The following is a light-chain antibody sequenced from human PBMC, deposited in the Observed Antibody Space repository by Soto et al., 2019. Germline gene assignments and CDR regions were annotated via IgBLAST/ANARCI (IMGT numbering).Light chain of an antibody. CDR1: SSNLGAGYD. CDR3: QAYDYSLTASV. J-gene: IGLJ3*02. V-gene: IGLV1-40*01. Sequence: HSVLTQPPSVSGAPWHRVTLSFTGNSSNLGAGYDVHWYQQLPGAAPKLVIFGNRNRPSGVPERFSGSKSGTSASLAITGLQAEDEADYYCQAYDYSLTASVFGGGTQLTV. CDR2: GNR.